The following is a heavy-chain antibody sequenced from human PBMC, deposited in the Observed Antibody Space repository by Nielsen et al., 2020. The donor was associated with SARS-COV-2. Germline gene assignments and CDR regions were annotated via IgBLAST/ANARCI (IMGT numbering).Heavy chain of an antibody. Sequence: GESLKISCAASGFTFSDYYMSWVRQAPGKGLEWVAVISYDGSNKYYADSVKGRFTISRDNSKNTLYLQMNSLRAEDTAVYYCARVAPDSSSWYLFDYWGQGTLVTVSS. D-gene: IGHD6-13*01. CDR3: ARVAPDSSSWYLFDY. J-gene: IGHJ4*02. V-gene: IGHV3-30*03. CDR1: GFTFSDYY. CDR2: ISYDGSNK.